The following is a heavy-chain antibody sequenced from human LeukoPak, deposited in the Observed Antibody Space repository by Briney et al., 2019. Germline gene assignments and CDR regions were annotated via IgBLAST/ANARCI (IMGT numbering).Heavy chain of an antibody. CDR3: ARTLAARGGNAFDI. D-gene: IGHD6-6*01. J-gene: IGHJ3*02. Sequence: GASVKVSCKASGYTFTSYDINWVRQATGQGLEWMGWMNPNSGNTGYAQKFQGRVTITRNTSISTAYMELSSLRSEDTAVYYCARTLAARGGNAFDIWGQGTMVTVSS. V-gene: IGHV1-8*03. CDR1: GYTFTSYD. CDR2: MNPNSGNT.